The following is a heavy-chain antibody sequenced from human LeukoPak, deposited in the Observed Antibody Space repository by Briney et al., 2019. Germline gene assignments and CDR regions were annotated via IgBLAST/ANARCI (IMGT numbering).Heavy chain of an antibody. CDR1: GFTFSSYA. CDR3: AKAHYGSGSYYADY. J-gene: IGHJ4*02. CDR2: ISGSGGST. V-gene: IGHV3-23*01. D-gene: IGHD3-10*01. Sequence: QPGGSLRLSCAASGFTFSSYAMSWVRQAPGKGLEWVSAISGSGGSTYYADSVKGRFTISRDNSKNTPYLQMNSLRAEDTAVYYCAKAHYGSGSYYADYWGQGTLVTVSS.